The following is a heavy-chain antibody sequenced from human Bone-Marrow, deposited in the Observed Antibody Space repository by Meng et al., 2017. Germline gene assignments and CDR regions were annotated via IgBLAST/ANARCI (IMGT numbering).Heavy chain of an antibody. Sequence: GGSLRLSCAASGFTFDDYAMHWVRQAPGKGLEWVSGISGNSGSIGYADSVKGRFTISRDNAKNSLYLQMNSLRAEDTAVYYCARGITMVRGVIFIYYYYGMDVWGQGTTVTVSS. D-gene: IGHD3-10*01. CDR1: GFTFDDYA. CDR2: ISGNSGSI. CDR3: ARGITMVRGVIFIYYYYGMDV. J-gene: IGHJ6*02. V-gene: IGHV3-9*01.